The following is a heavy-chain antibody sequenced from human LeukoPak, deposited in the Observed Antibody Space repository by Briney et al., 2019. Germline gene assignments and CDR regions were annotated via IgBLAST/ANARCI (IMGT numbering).Heavy chain of an antibody. Sequence: PSETLSLTCTVSGYFSSSGYYWGWIRQPPGKGLQWIGSIHHSGSTYYNPSLKSRVTISVDTSKNQFSLKLSSVTAADTAVYYCARTEETGYSYGYFGYYYYMDVWGKGTTVTVSS. V-gene: IGHV4-38-2*02. CDR3: ARTEETGYSYGYFGYYYYMDV. D-gene: IGHD5-18*01. CDR2: IHHSGST. CDR1: GYFSSSGYY. J-gene: IGHJ6*03.